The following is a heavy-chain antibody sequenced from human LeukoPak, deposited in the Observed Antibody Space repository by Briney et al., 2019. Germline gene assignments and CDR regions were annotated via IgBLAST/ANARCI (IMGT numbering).Heavy chain of an antibody. D-gene: IGHD1-1*01. V-gene: IGHV3-23*01. J-gene: IGHJ4*02. CDR1: GFTFTTYS. CDR3: AKDRAGTPWAD. Sequence: GGSLRLSCAASGFTFTTYSMTWVRQAPGKGLEWVSTINPGGITTYYAESVKGRFTISRDNSKNTVSLQMDSLRADDTAVYYCAKDRAGTPWADWGQGTLVTVSS. CDR2: INPGGITT.